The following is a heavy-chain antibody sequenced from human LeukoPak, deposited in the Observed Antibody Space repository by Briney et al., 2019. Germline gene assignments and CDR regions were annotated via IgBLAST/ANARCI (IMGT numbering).Heavy chain of an antibody. CDR2: IRYDGSDK. D-gene: IGHD2-15*01. CDR1: GLTFSTYG. V-gene: IGHV3-30*02. CDR3: ATDPGYCSGDSCYSGYFHH. J-gene: IGHJ1*01. Sequence: GGSLRLSCATSGLTFSTYGMHWVRQAPGKGLEWVAFIRYDGSDKYYADSVKGRFTISRDNSKNTLWLQMNNLRAEDTAVYYCATDPGYCSGDSCYSGYFHHWGQGTLVTVSS.